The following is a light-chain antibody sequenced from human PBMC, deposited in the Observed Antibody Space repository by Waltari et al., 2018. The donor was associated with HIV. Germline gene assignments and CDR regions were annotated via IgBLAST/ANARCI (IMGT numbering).Light chain of an antibody. V-gene: IGKV4-1*01. J-gene: IGKJ1*01. CDR3: QQYYSTPRT. CDR1: QSVLYSSNNKNY. Sequence: DIVMTQSPDSLAVSLGERATINCKSNQSVLYSSNNKNYLAWYQQKPGQSPKLLIYWASTRESGVPDRFSGSGSGTDFTLTISSLQAEDVAVYYCQQYYSTPRTFGQGTKVEIK. CDR2: WAS.